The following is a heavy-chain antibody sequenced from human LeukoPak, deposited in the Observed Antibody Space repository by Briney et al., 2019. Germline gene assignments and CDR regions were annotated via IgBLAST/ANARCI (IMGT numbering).Heavy chain of an antibody. D-gene: IGHD5-12*01. V-gene: IGHV4-38-2*02. CDR3: ARVGGQGYSGYDWVYYYMDV. J-gene: IGHJ6*03. Sequence: SETLSLTCTVSGYSISSGYYWGWIRQPPGKGLEWIGSIYHSGSTYYNPSLKSRVTISVDTSKNQFSLRLSSVTAADTAVYYCARVGGQGYSGYDWVYYYMDVWGKGTTVTISS. CDR2: IYHSGST. CDR1: GYSISSGYY.